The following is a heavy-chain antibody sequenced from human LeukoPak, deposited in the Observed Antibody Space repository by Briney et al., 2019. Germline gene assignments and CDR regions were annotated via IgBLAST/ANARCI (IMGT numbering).Heavy chain of an antibody. D-gene: IGHD6-13*01. Sequence: GGSLRLSCAASGFTFSDSYMTWIRQAPGKGLEWVSFISNTGDSIYYADSVKGRFTISRDNAKNSLYLQMNSLRAEGTAVYYCARGIAAAGFDYWGQGTLVTVSS. CDR2: ISNTGDSI. CDR3: ARGIAAAGFDY. J-gene: IGHJ4*02. CDR1: GFTFSDSY. V-gene: IGHV3-11*04.